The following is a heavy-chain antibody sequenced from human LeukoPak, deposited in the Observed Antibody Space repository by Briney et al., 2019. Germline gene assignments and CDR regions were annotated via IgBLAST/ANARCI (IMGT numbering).Heavy chain of an antibody. V-gene: IGHV3-48*01. CDR3: ARSRNYYYMDV. CDR1: GFTFSSYS. J-gene: IGHJ6*03. CDR2: ISSSSSTT. Sequence: PGGSLRLSCAASGFTFSSYSMNWVRQAPGKGLEWVSYISSSSSTTYYADSVKGRFTISRDNAKNSLYLQMKSLRAEDTAVYYCARSRNYYYMDVWGKGTTVTVSS.